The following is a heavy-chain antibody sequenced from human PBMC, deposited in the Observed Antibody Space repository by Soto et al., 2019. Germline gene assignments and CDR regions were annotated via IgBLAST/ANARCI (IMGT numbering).Heavy chain of an antibody. CDR2: INHSGST. D-gene: IGHD3-9*01. V-gene: IGHV4-34*01. CDR1: GGSFSGYY. J-gene: IGHJ3*02. Sequence: PSETLSLTCAVYGGSFSGYYWSWIRQPPGKGLEWIGEINHSGSTNYNPSLKSRVTISVDTSKNQFSLKLSSVTAAVTAVYYCARDILTGYHDAFDIWGQGTMVT. CDR3: ARDILTGYHDAFDI.